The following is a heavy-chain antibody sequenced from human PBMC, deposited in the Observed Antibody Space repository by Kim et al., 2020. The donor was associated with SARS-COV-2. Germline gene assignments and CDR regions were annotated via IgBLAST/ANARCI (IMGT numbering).Heavy chain of an antibody. CDR2: ISDDGSAK. CDR3: ARASLVGPTYWFDP. V-gene: IGHV3-30*04. D-gene: IGHD1-26*01. J-gene: IGHJ5*02. CDR1: GFTFSTYP. Sequence: GGSLRLSCAASGFTFSTYPMLWVRQAPGKGLEWVAVISDDGSAKYYADSVNGRFTISRDNSKNTLYLQMNTLRADDTTVYYCARASLVGPTYWFDPWGQGTLVTVSS.